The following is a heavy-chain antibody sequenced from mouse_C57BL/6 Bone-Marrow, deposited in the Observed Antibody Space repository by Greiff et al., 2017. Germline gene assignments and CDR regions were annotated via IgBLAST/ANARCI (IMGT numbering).Heavy chain of an antibody. CDR2: IWSDGST. Sequence: VHLVESGPGLVAPSQSLSITCTVSGFSLTSYGVHWVRQPPGKGLEWLVVIWSDGSTTYNSALKSRLSISKDNSKSQVFLKMNSLQTDDTAMYYCARHAYSNDYYAMDYWGQGTSVTVSS. CDR3: ARHAYSNDYYAMDY. D-gene: IGHD2-5*01. V-gene: IGHV2-6-1*01. CDR1: GFSLTSYG. J-gene: IGHJ4*01.